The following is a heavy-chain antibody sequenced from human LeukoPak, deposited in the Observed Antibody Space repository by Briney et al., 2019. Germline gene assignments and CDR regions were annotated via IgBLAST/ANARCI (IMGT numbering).Heavy chain of an antibody. Sequence: PGGSLRLSCAASGFTFSSYAMSWVREAPARGLEWVSSLRGNGDTFYADSVKGRFPLSRDDSRNTVYLQLNNLRVEDTAVYFCAKDLKGSGWDLYYWGQGTLVTVSS. CDR3: AKDLKGSGWDLYY. CDR1: GFTFSSYA. J-gene: IGHJ4*02. CDR2: LRGNGDT. V-gene: IGHV3-23*01. D-gene: IGHD6-19*01.